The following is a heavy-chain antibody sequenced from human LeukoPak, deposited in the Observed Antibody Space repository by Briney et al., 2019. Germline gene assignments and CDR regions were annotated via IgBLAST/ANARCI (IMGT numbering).Heavy chain of an antibody. CDR3: ARRDSSGWFDY. V-gene: IGHV3-30-3*01. Sequence: PGGSLRLSCAASGFTFSSYAMHWVRQAPGKGLEWVAVISYDGSNKYYADSVKGRFTISRDNSKNTLYLQMNSLRAEDTAVYYCARRDSSGWFDYWGQGTLVTVSS. CDR2: ISYDGSNK. CDR1: GFTFSSYA. D-gene: IGHD6-19*01. J-gene: IGHJ4*02.